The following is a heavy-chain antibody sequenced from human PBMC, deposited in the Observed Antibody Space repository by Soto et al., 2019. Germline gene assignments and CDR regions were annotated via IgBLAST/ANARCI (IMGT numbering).Heavy chain of an antibody. CDR1: GDSVSSNSAA. CDR2: TYYRSKWYN. J-gene: IGHJ6*03. CDR3: ARGRGDYNYYYYYMDV. V-gene: IGHV6-1*01. Sequence: QSQTLSLTCAISGDSVSSNSAAWNWIRQSPSRGLEWLGRTYYRSKWYNDYAVSVKSRITINPDTSKNQFSLQLNSVTPEDTAVYYCARGRGDYNYYYYYMDVWGKGTTVTVSS. D-gene: IGHD4-17*01.